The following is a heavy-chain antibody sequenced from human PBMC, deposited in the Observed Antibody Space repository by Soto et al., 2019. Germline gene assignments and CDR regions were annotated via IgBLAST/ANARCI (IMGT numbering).Heavy chain of an antibody. V-gene: IGHV1-18*01. CDR1: GYTFTSYG. D-gene: IGHD3-22*01. Sequence: QVQLVQSGAEVEKPGASVKVSCKASGYTFTSYGLSWVRQAPGQGLEWMGWISTSHGNTNYAQKFQGRVTMTTDTSTSRGSVELRSLTSDDTAMYYCARDRGYYPDCFEPWGQGSLVTVSS. CDR2: ISTSHGNT. CDR3: ARDRGYYPDCFEP. J-gene: IGHJ5*02.